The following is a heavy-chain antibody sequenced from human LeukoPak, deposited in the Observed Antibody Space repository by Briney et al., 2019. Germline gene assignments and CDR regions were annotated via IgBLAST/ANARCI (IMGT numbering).Heavy chain of an antibody. V-gene: IGHV3-30*18. D-gene: IGHD1-26*01. CDR1: GFTFSSYG. Sequence: GGSLRLSCAASGFTFSSYGMHWVRQAPGKGLEWVAVISYDGSNKYHADSVKGRFTISRDNSKNTLYLQMNSLRAEDTAVYYCAKSRLGNWDYWGQGTLVTVPS. CDR3: AKSRLGNWDY. J-gene: IGHJ4*02. CDR2: ISYDGSNK.